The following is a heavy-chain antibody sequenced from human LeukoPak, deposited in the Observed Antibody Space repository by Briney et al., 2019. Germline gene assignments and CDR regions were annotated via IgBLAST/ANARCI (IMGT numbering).Heavy chain of an antibody. CDR1: GYSFTSYW. CDR3: ARHVQTMVTPDSWFDP. V-gene: IGHV5-51*01. Sequence: GESLKISCKGSGYSFTSYWIGWVRQMPGKGLEWMGIIYPGDSDTRYSPSFQGQVTISADKSISTAYLQWSSLKASDTAMYYCARHVQTMVTPDSWFDPWGQGTLVTVSS. CDR2: IYPGDSDT. D-gene: IGHD4-23*01. J-gene: IGHJ5*02.